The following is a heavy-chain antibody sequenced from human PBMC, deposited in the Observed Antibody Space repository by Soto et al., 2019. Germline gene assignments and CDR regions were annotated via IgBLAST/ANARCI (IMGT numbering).Heavy chain of an antibody. Sequence: VQLVESGGGVVQPGRSLRLSCAASGFTFSDYAMHWVRQAPGKGLGWVAVVSHDGRNTHYADSVKGRFTISRDSSKNTVSLEMTSLRAEATAVYYCANGGRQWLVTSDFNYWGQGALVPVSS. CDR2: VSHDGRNT. J-gene: IGHJ4*02. D-gene: IGHD6-19*01. CDR3: ANGGRQWLVTSDFNY. CDR1: GFTFSDYA. V-gene: IGHV3-30*18.